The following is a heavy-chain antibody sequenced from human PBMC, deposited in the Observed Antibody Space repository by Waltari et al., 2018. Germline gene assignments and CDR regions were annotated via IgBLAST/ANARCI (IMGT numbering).Heavy chain of an antibody. CDR2: FSYSGIT. J-gene: IGHJ3*02. V-gene: IGHV4-39*01. D-gene: IGHD6-6*01. CDR3: ARNPPGLVPGAFDI. CDR1: DDSISTSTYF. Sequence: QLQLQESGPGLVKPSETLSLTCTVSDDSISTSTYFWGWIRQPPGMGLGWIGSFSYSGITYYNPSRESRVTISVDTSKNQFFLKLTSVTAADTAVYYCARNPPGLVPGAFDIWGQGTMVTVSS.